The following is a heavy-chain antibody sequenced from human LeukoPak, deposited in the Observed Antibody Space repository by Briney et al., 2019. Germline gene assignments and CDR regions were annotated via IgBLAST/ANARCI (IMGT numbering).Heavy chain of an antibody. Sequence: ASVTVSCKASGYTFTSYGISWVRQAPGQGLEWMGWISAYNGNTNYAQKLQGRVTMTTDTSTSTAYMELRSLRSDDTAVYYCARANYDFWSNWFDPWGQGTLVTVSS. J-gene: IGHJ5*02. V-gene: IGHV1-18*01. CDR1: GYTFTSYG. D-gene: IGHD3-3*01. CDR2: ISAYNGNT. CDR3: ARANYDFWSNWFDP.